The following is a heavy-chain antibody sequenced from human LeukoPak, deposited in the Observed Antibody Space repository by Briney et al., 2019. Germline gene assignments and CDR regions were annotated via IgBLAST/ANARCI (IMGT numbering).Heavy chain of an antibody. CDR3: ARVGAALSSYYFDY. CDR2: ISYDGSNK. Sequence: PGRSLRLSCPASGFTFSSYAMHWVRQPPGKGREWVAVISYDGSNKYYADSVKGRFTISRDNSKNTLYLQMNSLRAEDTAVYYCARVGAALSSYYFDYWGQGTLVTVSS. D-gene: IGHD6-6*01. CDR1: GFTFSSYA. V-gene: IGHV3-30*01. J-gene: IGHJ4*02.